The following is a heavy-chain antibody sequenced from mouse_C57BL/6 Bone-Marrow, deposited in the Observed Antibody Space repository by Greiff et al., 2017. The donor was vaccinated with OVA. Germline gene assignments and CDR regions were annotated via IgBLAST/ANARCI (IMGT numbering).Heavy chain of an antibody. CDR3: ARFYYGSSYPYWYFDV. V-gene: IGHV1-82*01. Sequence: QVQLKESGPELVKPGASVKISCKASGYAFSSSWMNWVKQRPGKGLEWIGRIYPGDGDTNYNGKFKGKATLTADKSSSTAYMQLSSLTSEDSAVYFCARFYYGSSYPYWYFDVWGTGTTVTVSS. D-gene: IGHD1-1*01. CDR2: IYPGDGDT. CDR1: GYAFSSSW. J-gene: IGHJ1*03.